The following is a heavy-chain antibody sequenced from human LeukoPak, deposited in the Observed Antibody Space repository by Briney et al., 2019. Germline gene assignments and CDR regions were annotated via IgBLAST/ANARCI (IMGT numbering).Heavy chain of an antibody. D-gene: IGHD6-19*01. J-gene: IGHJ5*02. V-gene: IGHV1-8*01. CDR1: GCTFISYD. CDR3: ARGTGIAVAGTRWVDWFDP. Sequence: ASVKVSCKASGCTFISYDINWVRQATGQGLEWMGWMNPNSGNTGYAQKFQGRVTMTRNTSISSAYMELSSLRSEDTAVYYCARGTGIAVAGTRWVDWFDPWGQGTLVTVSS. CDR2: MNPNSGNT.